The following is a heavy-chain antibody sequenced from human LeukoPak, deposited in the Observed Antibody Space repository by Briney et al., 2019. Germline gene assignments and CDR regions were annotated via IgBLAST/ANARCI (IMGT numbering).Heavy chain of an antibody. CDR1: GFTFSSYG. J-gene: IGHJ4*02. Sequence: GGSLRLSCAASGFTFSSYGMHWVRQAPGKGLEWVAVIWYDGSNKYYADSVKGRFTISRDNSKNTLYLQMNSLRAEDTAVYYCAKATGYSSSWYGGEFDYWGQGTLVTVSS. V-gene: IGHV3-33*06. CDR2: IWYDGSNK. CDR3: AKATGYSSSWYGGEFDY. D-gene: IGHD6-13*01.